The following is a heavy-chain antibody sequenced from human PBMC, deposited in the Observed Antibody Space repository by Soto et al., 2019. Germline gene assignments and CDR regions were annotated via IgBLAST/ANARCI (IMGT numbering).Heavy chain of an antibody. Sequence: EVQLLESGGGLVQPGGSLRLSCAASGFTFSSYAMSWVRQAPGKGLEWVSAISGSGGSTYYADSVKGRFTISRDNSKNTLYLQMNILIAEDTAVYYCAKVRVYGDYAGFDYWGQGTLVTVSS. D-gene: IGHD4-17*01. J-gene: IGHJ4*02. V-gene: IGHV3-23*01. CDR1: GFTFSSYA. CDR3: AKVRVYGDYAGFDY. CDR2: ISGSGGST.